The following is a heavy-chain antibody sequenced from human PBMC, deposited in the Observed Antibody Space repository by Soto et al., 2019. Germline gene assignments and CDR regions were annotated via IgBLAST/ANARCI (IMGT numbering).Heavy chain of an antibody. J-gene: IGHJ5*02. CDR3: ASSASIAEFKYNWFDP. Sequence: SETLSLTCTVSGGSISSGGYYWSWIRQHPGKGLEWIGYIYYSGSTYYNPSLKSRVTISVDTSKNQFSLKLSSVTAADTAVYYCASSASIAEFKYNWFDPWGQGTLVTVAS. V-gene: IGHV4-31*03. CDR2: IYYSGST. CDR1: GGSISSGGYY. D-gene: IGHD6-6*01.